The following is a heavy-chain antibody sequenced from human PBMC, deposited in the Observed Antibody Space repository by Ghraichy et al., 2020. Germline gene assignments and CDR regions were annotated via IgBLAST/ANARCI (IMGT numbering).Heavy chain of an antibody. Sequence: GGSLRLSCVGSGFTFDDCTMNWVRQSPGKGLEWVAYISSSSRTRFYADSVKGRFTVSRDNAQNSLYLQMQSLRDEDTAVYYCARASTVVRFYYYAGLDVWGQGTTVTVAS. CDR2: ISSSSRTR. D-gene: IGHD4-23*01. J-gene: IGHJ6*02. CDR1: GFTFDDCT. V-gene: IGHV3-48*02. CDR3: ARASTVVRFYYYAGLDV.